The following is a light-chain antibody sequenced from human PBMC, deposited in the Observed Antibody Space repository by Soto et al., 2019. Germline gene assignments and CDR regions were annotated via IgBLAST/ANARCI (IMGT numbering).Light chain of an antibody. V-gene: IGKV1-9*01. Sequence: DIQLTQSPSFLSASVGDRVTITCRTSQDISSYLAWYQQKPGKAPQLLISAASTLQSGVPSRFSGSGSGTEFTLASISLQPEDFATSYCQQLKSYPLSFGGGNKVEF. CDR2: AAS. CDR3: QQLKSYPLS. J-gene: IGKJ4*01. CDR1: QDISSY.